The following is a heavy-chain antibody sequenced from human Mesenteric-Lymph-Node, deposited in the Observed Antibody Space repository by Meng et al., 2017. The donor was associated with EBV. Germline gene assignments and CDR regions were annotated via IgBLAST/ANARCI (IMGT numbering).Heavy chain of an antibody. Sequence: QVPLVQSGAEVKKPGASVKVSCKASGYTFTSYSMHWVRQAPGQGLEWMGIINPSGGGTSYAQKFQGRVTMTRDTSTSTVYMELSSLRSEDTVVYYCARDGPVVPAAVDFWGQGTLVTVSS. CDR3: ARDGPVVPAAVDF. CDR2: INPSGGGT. J-gene: IGHJ4*02. V-gene: IGHV1-46*01. D-gene: IGHD2-2*01. CDR1: GYTFTSYS.